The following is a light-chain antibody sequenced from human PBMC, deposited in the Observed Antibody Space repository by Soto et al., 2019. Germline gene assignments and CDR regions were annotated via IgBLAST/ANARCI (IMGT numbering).Light chain of an antibody. V-gene: IGKV1-33*01. CDR2: DAS. J-gene: IGKJ5*01. CDR1: QDITNY. CDR3: QRYDDLPTT. Sequence: DIQMTQSPSSLSLSAGESVTLTCKASQDITNYLTWYQHKPGQAPRLLIYDASNLETGVPARFSGRGSGTDFPFTISLLQAEDTATYYCQRYDDLPTTFGQGTRLEIK.